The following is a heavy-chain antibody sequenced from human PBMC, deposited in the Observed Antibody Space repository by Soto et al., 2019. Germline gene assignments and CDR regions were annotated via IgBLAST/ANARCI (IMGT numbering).Heavy chain of an antibody. J-gene: IGHJ6*02. CDR3: ARDLFEEELQGGGMDV. CDR1: GYTFTSYG. CDR2: ISAYNGNT. D-gene: IGHD3-10*02. Sequence: QVQLVQSGAEVKKPGASVKVSCKASGYTFTSYGISWVRQAPGQGLEWMGWISAYNGNTNYAQKLQGRVTMTTDTSTSIAYMELRGLRSYDTAVYYCARDLFEEELQGGGMDVWGQGTTVTVSS. V-gene: IGHV1-18*04.